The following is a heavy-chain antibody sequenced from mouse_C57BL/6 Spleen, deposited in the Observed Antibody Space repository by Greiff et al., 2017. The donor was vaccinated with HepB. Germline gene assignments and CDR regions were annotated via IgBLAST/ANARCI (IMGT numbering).Heavy chain of an antibody. J-gene: IGHJ1*03. CDR2: INSDGGST. D-gene: IGHD1-1*01. V-gene: IGHV5-2*01. CDR1: EYEFPSHD. CDR3: AILAGYYYVSECYFDV. Sequence: EVKLIESGGGLVQPGESLKLSCESNEYEFPSHDMSWVRKTPEKRLELVAAINSDGGSTYYPDTMERRFIISRDNTRKTLYLQMSSLRSEDTALYYCAILAGYYYVSECYFDVWGTGTTVTVSS.